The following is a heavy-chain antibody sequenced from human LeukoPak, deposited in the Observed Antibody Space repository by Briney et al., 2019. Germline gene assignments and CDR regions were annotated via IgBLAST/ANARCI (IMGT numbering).Heavy chain of an antibody. D-gene: IGHD3-22*01. V-gene: IGHV4-34*01. CDR1: GGSFSGYY. CDR3: ARLLRGGRDTPMVTMIVVRAKSGAFDI. Sequence: SETLSLTCAVYGGSFSGYYWSWIRQPPGKGLEWIGEINHSGSTDYNPSLKSRVTISVDTSKNQFSLKLSSVTAADTAVYYCARLLRGGRDTPMVTMIVVRAKSGAFDIWGQGTMVTVSS. CDR2: INHSGST. J-gene: IGHJ3*02.